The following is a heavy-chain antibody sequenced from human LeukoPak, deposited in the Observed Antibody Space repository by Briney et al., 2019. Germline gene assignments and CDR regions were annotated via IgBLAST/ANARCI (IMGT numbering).Heavy chain of an antibody. J-gene: IGHJ6*03. D-gene: IGHD3-9*01. Sequence: GGSLRLSCAASGFTFSSSSMHWVRQAPGKGLEWVSSISTSSSYIYYADSVKGRFTISRDNAKNSLFLQMNSLRAEDTAVYYCARDGVLRYFDSYYYYYMDVWGKGTTVTISS. V-gene: IGHV3-21*01. CDR3: ARDGVLRYFDSYYYYYMDV. CDR2: ISTSSSYI. CDR1: GFTFSSSS.